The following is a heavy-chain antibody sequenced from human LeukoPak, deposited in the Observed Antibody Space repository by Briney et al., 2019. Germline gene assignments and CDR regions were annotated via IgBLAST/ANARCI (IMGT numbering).Heavy chain of an antibody. J-gene: IGHJ6*02. CDR1: GGSISSYY. CDR3: ARDNWLDPLYGMDV. CDR2: IYTSGST. D-gene: IGHD1-20*01. V-gene: IGHV4-4*07. Sequence: SETLSLTCTVSGGSISSYYWSWIRQPAGKGLEWIGRIYTSGSTNYNPSLKSRVTMSVDTSKNQFSLQLRSVTAADTAVYSCARDNWLDPLYGMDVWGQGTTVTVSS.